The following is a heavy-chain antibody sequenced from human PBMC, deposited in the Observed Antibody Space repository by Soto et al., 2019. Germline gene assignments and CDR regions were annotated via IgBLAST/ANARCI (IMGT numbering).Heavy chain of an antibody. CDR1: GNSFTSHW. J-gene: IGHJ4*02. V-gene: IGHV5-51*01. Sequence: PGESLKISCKGSGNSFTSHWIGWVRQMPGKGLEWMGIIYVRDSETKYSPPFQGQVTISADKSISTAYLQWSSLKASDTAMYYCASQYCSSSSCYFDYWGQGTLVTVSS. CDR3: ASQYCSSSSCYFDY. CDR2: IYVRDSET. D-gene: IGHD2-15*01.